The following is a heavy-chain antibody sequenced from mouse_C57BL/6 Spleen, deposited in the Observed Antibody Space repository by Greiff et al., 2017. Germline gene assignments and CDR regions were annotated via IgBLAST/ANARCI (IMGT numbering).Heavy chain of an antibody. CDR1: GYTFTDYE. CDR3: TRRHPNYAMDY. V-gene: IGHV1-15*01. CDR2: IDPETGGT. Sequence: VKLVESGAELVRPGASVTLSCKASGYTFTDYEMHWVKQTPVHGLEWIGAIDPETGGTAYNQKFKGKAILTADKSSSTAYMELRSLTSEDSAVYYCTRRHPNYAMDYWGQGTSVTVSS. J-gene: IGHJ4*01.